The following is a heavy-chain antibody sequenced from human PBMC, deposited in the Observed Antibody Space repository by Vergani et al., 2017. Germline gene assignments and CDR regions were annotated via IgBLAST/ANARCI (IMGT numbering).Heavy chain of an antibody. V-gene: IGHV6-1*01. CDR2: TYYRSKWYN. CDR1: GDSVSSNSAA. Sequence: QVQLQQSGPGLVKPSQTLLLTCAISGDSVSSNSAAWNWIRQSPSRGLEWLGRTYYRSKWYNDYAVSVKSRITINPDTSKNQFSLQLNSVTPEDTAVYYCASQPHRIAARAPYYYYMDVWGKGTTVTVSS. J-gene: IGHJ6*03. CDR3: ASQPHRIAARAPYYYYMDV. D-gene: IGHD6-6*01.